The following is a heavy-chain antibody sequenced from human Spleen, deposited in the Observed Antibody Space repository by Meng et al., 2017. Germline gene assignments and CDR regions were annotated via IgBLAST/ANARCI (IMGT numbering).Heavy chain of an antibody. J-gene: IGHJ6*02. CDR3: ARDRRYCTNGVCLYCYGMDV. V-gene: IGHV1-46*01. CDR1: GYTFTSYY. CDR2: INPSYGST. Sequence: ASVKVSCKASGYTFTSYYMHWVRQAPGQGLEWMGRINPSYGSTSYAQKFQGRVTITTDTSTSTVYMELTILRSEDTAVYYCARDRRYCTNGVCLYCYGMDVWGQGTTVTVSS. D-gene: IGHD2-8*01.